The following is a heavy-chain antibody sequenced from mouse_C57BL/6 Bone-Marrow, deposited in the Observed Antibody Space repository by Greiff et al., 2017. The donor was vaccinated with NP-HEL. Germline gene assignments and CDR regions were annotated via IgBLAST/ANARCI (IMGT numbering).Heavy chain of an antibody. Sequence: QVQLKQSGPGLVQPSPSLSIPCTVSGFSFTSYGVHWVRQSPGKGLEWLGVIWRGGSTAYNAAFIYRLSISNDNSKNQVFFKMNSLQADDTAIYYWARNSGGSSSDWFAYWGQGTLVTVSA. J-gene: IGHJ3*01. CDR2: IWRGGST. V-gene: IGHV2-2*01. CDR3: ARNSGGSSSDWFAY. CDR1: GFSFTSYG. D-gene: IGHD1-1*01.